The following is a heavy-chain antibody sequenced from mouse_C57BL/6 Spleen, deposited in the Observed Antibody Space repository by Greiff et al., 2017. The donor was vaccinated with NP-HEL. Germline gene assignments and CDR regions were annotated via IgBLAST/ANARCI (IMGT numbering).Heavy chain of an antibody. J-gene: IGHJ4*01. Sequence: EVQRVESGGGLVKPGGSLKLSCAASGFTFSDYGMHWVRQAPEKGLEWVAYISSGSSTIYYADTVKGRFTISRDNATNTLFMQMTSLRSADTAMYYCARPYDSNYYAMDYGGQGTSVTVSS. CDR1: GFTFSDYG. CDR3: ARPYDSNYYAMDY. CDR2: ISSGSSTI. D-gene: IGHD2-5*01. V-gene: IGHV5-17*01.